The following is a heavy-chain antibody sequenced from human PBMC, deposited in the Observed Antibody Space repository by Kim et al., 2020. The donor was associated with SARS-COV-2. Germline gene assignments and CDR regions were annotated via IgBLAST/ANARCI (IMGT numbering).Heavy chain of an antibody. CDR3: ARYYYGSGSYYPFDY. CDR1: GGSISSSSYY. D-gene: IGHD3-10*01. J-gene: IGHJ4*02. CDR2: IYYSGST. V-gene: IGHV4-39*01. Sequence: SETLSLTCTVSGGSISSSSYYWGWIRQPPGKGLEWIGSIYYSGSTYYNPSLKSRVTISVDTSKNQFSLKLSSVTAADTAVYYCARYYYGSGSYYPFDYWGQGTLVTVSS.